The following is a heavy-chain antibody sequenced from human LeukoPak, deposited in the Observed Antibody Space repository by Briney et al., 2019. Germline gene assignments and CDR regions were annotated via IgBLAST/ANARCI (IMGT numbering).Heavy chain of an antibody. V-gene: IGHV3-21*01. CDR3: ARGRQMATIRHDAFDI. Sequence: GGSLRLSCAASGFPFSNYAMSWVRQAPGKGLEWVPSISSSSTYVYYADSVRGRFTISRDNAKNSLFLQMNSLRAEDTAVYYCARGRQMATIRHDAFDIWGQGTMVTVSS. J-gene: IGHJ3*02. D-gene: IGHD5-24*01. CDR1: GFPFSNYA. CDR2: ISSSSTYV.